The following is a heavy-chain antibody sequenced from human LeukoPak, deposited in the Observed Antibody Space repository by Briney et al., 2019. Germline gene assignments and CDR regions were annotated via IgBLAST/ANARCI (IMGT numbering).Heavy chain of an antibody. J-gene: IGHJ4*02. CDR1: GYSISSGHN. V-gene: IGHV4-38-2*01. D-gene: IGHD2-15*01. Sequence: SETLSLTCSVSGYSISSGHNWGWIRQAPGKGLEWIGSIYHSGKTYYNPSLKSRVTISIDTSKNEFSLKLSSVTAADTAVYYCARHRVEPIVVVVALDYWGQGTLVTVSS. CDR2: IYHSGKT. CDR3: ARHRVEPIVVVVALDY.